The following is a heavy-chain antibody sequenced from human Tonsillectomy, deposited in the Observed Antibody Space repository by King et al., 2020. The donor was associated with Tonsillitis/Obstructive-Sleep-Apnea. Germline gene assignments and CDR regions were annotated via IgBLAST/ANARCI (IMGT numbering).Heavy chain of an antibody. CDR1: DDSFSSYC. CDR3: ARESPYDNSAYYYVVFDY. CDR2: IYTGGST. J-gene: IGHJ4*02. V-gene: IGHV4-4*07. Sequence: QLQLQESGPGLVKPSETLSLTCSVSDDSFSSYCWSWIRQPAGKGLEWIGHIYTGGSTDYNPSLRGRVTMSVDTSRRQFSLKLTSVTAADTAVYYCARESPYDNSAYYYVVFDYGGQGTLVTVSS. D-gene: IGHD3-22*01.